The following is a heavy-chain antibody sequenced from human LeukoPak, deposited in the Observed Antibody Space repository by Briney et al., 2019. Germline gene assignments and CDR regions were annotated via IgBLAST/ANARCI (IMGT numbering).Heavy chain of an antibody. V-gene: IGHV1-18*04. J-gene: IGHJ5*02. D-gene: IGHD2-2*02. CDR1: GYTFTGYY. Sequence: ASVKVSCKASGYTFTGYYMHWVRQAPGQGLEWMGWISAYNGNTNYAQKLQGRVTMTTDTSTSTAYMELRSLRSDDTAVYYCAREGLIVVVPAAIYALDNWFDPWGQGTLVTVSS. CDR2: ISAYNGNT. CDR3: AREGLIVVVPAAIYALDNWFDP.